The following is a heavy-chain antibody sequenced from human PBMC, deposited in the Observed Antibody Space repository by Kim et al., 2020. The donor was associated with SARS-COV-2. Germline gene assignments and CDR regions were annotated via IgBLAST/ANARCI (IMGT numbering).Heavy chain of an antibody. J-gene: IGHJ6*01. D-gene: IGHD3-9*01. V-gene: IGHV3-23*01. CDR1: GVTFSNYS. CDR3: TTGACNILTGVDDYY. CDR2: GSGSGDNT. Sequence: GGSLRLSCAASGVTFSNYSMNWVRQAPGKGLEWVSDGSGSGDNTHYADSGKGRFSISRDNSKNILFLQMNIMRAADPSVYYGTTGACNILTGVDDYY.